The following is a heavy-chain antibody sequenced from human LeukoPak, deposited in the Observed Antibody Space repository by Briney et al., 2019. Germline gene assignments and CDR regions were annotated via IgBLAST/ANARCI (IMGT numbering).Heavy chain of an antibody. CDR3: AKWKYSSSGLDDY. CDR2: ISGSGGST. J-gene: IGHJ4*02. D-gene: IGHD6-6*01. V-gene: IGHV3-23*01. CDR1: GFTFNSYG. Sequence: GGSLRLSCAASGFTFNSYGMSWVRQAPGKGLEWVSGISGSGGSTYYADSVKGRFTISRDNSKNTLYVQMNSLGAEGTAVYYCAKWKYSSSGLDDYWGQGTLVTVSS.